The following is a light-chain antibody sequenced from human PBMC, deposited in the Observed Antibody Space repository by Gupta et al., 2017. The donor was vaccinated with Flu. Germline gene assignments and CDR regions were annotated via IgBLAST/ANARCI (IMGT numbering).Light chain of an antibody. CDR2: AAS. CDR1: QGISSW. Sequence: DIQMTQSPSSVSASVGDRVTITCRASQGISSWLVWYQQKPGKAPNLLIYAASKLQSGVPSRFSGSGSGTDFTLTISSRQPEDFAIYYCQQANSFPITFGQGTQVEIK. CDR3: QQANSFPIT. V-gene: IGKV1D-12*01. J-gene: IGKJ5*01.